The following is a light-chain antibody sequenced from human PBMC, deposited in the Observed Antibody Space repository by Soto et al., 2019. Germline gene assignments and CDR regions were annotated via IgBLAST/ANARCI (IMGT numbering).Light chain of an antibody. Sequence: EIVLTQSPGTLSLSPGERATLSCRASQSVNNNYLAWYQQRPGQAPRLLSYDASTRATGIPDRFSGSRSGTDFTLTISRLEPEDFAVYYCQQYCCSPRTFGQGTKVEIK. V-gene: IGKV3-20*01. CDR2: DAS. CDR3: QQYCCSPRT. CDR1: QSVNNNY. J-gene: IGKJ1*01.